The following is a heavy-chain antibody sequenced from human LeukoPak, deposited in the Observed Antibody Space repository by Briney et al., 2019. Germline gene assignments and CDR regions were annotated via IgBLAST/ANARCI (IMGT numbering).Heavy chain of an antibody. CDR1: GFTFSSYW. CDR3: AKQLYDSSGPDY. CDR2: IDQDGSEK. V-gene: IGHV3-7*01. J-gene: IGHJ4*02. Sequence: GGSLRLSCAASGFTFSSYWMSWVRQVPGKGLEWVANIDQDGSEKYYVDSVKGRFTISRDNAKNSLYLQMNSLRAEDTAVYYCAKQLYDSSGPDYWGQGTLVTVSS. D-gene: IGHD3-22*01.